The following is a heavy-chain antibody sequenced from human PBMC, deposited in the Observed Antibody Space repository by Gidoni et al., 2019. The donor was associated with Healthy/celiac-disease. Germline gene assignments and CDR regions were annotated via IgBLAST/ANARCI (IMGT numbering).Heavy chain of an antibody. D-gene: IGHD3-22*01. V-gene: IGHV1-2*02. CDR3: ARWPEVYDSSGYYSASYYFDY. CDR2: INPNSGGT. J-gene: IGHJ4*02. Sequence: QVQLVQSGAEVKKPGASVKVSCKASGYTFTGYYMHWVRQAPGQGLEWMGWINPNSGGTNYAQKFQGRVTMTRDKSISTAYMELSRLRSDDTAVYYCARWPEVYDSSGYYSASYYFDYWGQGTLVTVSS. CDR1: GYTFTGYY.